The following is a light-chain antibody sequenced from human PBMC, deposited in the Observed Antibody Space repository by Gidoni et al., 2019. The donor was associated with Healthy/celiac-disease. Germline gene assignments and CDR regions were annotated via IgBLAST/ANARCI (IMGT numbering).Light chain of an antibody. CDR3: SSYTSSSTLVV. CDR1: SSDVGGYNY. CDR2: DVS. V-gene: IGLV2-14*01. J-gene: IGLJ2*01. Sequence: SPPTPPASVSGSPGQSITISCTGTSSDVGGYNYVSWYQQHPGKAPKLMIYDVSNRPSGVSNRFSGSKSGNTASLTISGLQAEDEADYYCSSYTSSSTLVVFGGGTKLTVL.